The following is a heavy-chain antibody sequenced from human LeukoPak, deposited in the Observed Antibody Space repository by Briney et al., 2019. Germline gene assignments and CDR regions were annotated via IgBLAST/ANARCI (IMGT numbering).Heavy chain of an antibody. V-gene: IGHV3-21*01. J-gene: IGHJ6*03. CDR3: ARAGGPVYGDYGGYYYYYMDV. Sequence: PGGSLRLSCAASGFTLSSYSMNWVRQAPGKGLEWVSSISSSSSYIYYADSVKGRFTISRDNAKNSLYLQMNSLRAEDTAVYYCARAGGPVYGDYGGYYYYYMDVWGKGTTVTVSS. D-gene: IGHD4-17*01. CDR1: GFTLSSYS. CDR2: ISSSSSYI.